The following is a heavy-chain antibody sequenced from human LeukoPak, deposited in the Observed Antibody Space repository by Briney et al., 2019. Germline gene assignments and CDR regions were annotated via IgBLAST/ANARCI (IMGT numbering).Heavy chain of an antibody. V-gene: IGHV3-23*01. Sequence: GGSLRLSCAASGFTFSSYAMSWVRQAPGKGLEWVSAISGSGGSTYYADSVKGRFTISRDNSKNTLYLQMNSLRAEDAAVYYCAKDSEHLVRRGSFDYWGQGTLVTVSS. D-gene: IGHD6-13*01. CDR2: ISGSGGST. J-gene: IGHJ4*02. CDR1: GFTFSSYA. CDR3: AKDSEHLVRRGSFDY.